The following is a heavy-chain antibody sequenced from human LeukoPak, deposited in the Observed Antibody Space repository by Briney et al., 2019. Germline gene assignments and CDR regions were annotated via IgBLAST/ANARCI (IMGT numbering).Heavy chain of an antibody. CDR3: AGSGWSFDAFDF. J-gene: IGHJ3*01. CDR2: IHHSGTT. V-gene: IGHV4-59*08. D-gene: IGHD6-19*01. Sequence: SSETLSLTCTVSGGSISSYYWSWIRQPPGKGLEWIGYIHHSGTTNYSPSLKSRVTISVDTSKNRFSLRLSSLTAADTAVYFCAGSGWSFDAFDFWGQGTMVTVSS. CDR1: GGSISSYY.